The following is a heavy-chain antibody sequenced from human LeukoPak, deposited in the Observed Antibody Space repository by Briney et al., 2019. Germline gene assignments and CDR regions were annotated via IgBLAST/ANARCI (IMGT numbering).Heavy chain of an antibody. Sequence: SETLSLTCTVSGGSISSGSYYWSWIRQPAGKGLEWIGRIYTSGSTNYNPSLKSRVTISVDTSKNQFSLKLSSVTAADTAMYYCARGEAVANSFDYWGQGTLVIVSS. CDR2: IYTSGST. CDR3: ARGEAVANSFDY. V-gene: IGHV4-61*02. CDR1: GGSISSGSYY. D-gene: IGHD6-19*01. J-gene: IGHJ4*02.